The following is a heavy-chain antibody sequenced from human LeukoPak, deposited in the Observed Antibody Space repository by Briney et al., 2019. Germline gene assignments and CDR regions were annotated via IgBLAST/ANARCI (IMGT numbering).Heavy chain of an antibody. J-gene: IGHJ6*02. CDR2: INHNGNVN. V-gene: IGHV3-7*03. CDR3: ARGGGLDV. D-gene: IGHD3-16*01. Sequence: GGSLRLSCAASGFTFSSYWMDWARQAPGKGLEWVASINHNGNVNYYVDSVKGRFTISRDNAKNSPYLQMSNLRAEDTAVYFCARGGGLDVWGQGATVTVSS. CDR1: GFTFSSYW.